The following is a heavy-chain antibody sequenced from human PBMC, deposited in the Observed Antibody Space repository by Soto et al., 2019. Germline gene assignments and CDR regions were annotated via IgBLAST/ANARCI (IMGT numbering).Heavy chain of an antibody. V-gene: IGHV1-69*01. Sequence: QVQLVQSGAEVKKPGSSVKVSCKASGGTFSSYAISWVRQAPGQGREWMGGIIPILGTANYAQKFQGRVTITADESTSTAYMELSSLRSEDTAVYYCARETQVGAHGPPGYWGQGTLVTVSS. CDR2: IIPILGTA. CDR1: GGTFSSYA. J-gene: IGHJ4*02. CDR3: ARETQVGAHGPPGY. D-gene: IGHD1-26*01.